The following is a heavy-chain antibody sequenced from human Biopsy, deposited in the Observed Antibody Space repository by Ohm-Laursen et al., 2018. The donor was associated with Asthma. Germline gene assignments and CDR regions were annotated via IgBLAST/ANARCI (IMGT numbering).Heavy chain of an antibody. V-gene: IGHV3-30*03. CDR3: ARDGPELPTELDY. J-gene: IGHJ4*02. CDR1: GFTFSTYG. D-gene: IGHD1-14*01. Sequence: SLRLSCAASGFTFSTYGMHWVRQAPGKGLEWVALITYDGSKTIYGDSVRGRFTISRDNAKNSLYLQMNSLRAEDTAVYYCARDGPELPTELDYWGPGTLVTVSS. CDR2: ITYDGSKT.